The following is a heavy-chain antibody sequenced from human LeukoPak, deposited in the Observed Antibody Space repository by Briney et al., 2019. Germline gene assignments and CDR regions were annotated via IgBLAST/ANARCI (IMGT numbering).Heavy chain of an antibody. CDR2: ISSSGFPK. V-gene: IGHV3-11*04. CDR3: ARDRIVDTSMAIDY. J-gene: IGHJ4*02. Sequence: GGSLRLSCGASGFIFSDYYMQWIRQAPGRVLEWVSYISSSGFPKYYADSVKGRFTISRDNAKKSLFLQMNSLRAEDTAVYYCARDRIVDTSMAIDYWGQGTLVTVSS. CDR1: GFIFSDYY. D-gene: IGHD5-18*01.